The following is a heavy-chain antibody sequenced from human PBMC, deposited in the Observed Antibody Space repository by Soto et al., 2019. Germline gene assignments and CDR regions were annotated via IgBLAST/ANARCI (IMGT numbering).Heavy chain of an antibody. CDR1: GFSFRSYS. V-gene: IGHV3-48*02. J-gene: IGHJ4*02. Sequence: PGGSLRLSCADSGFSFRSYSMNWVRQAPGKGLEWISYISSSTSTIYYADSVKGRFTISRDTAKNSLYLQMNSLRDEDTAIYYCAREDRGSYGVLDYWGQGTQVTVSS. CDR3: AREDRGSYGVLDY. CDR2: ISSSTSTI. D-gene: IGHD5-18*01.